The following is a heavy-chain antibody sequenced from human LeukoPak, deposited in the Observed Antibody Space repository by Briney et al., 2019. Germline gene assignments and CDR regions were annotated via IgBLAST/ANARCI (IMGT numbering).Heavy chain of an antibody. CDR3: ANLLRWEPY. V-gene: IGHV3-30*18. Sequence: GGSLRLSCAASGFTLSSYGMHWARQAPGRGLEWVAVISYDGSNKYYADSVKGRFTISRDNSKNTLYLQMNSLRAEDTAVYYCANLLRWEPYWGQGTLVTVSS. CDR1: GFTLSSYG. CDR2: ISYDGSNK. J-gene: IGHJ4*02. D-gene: IGHD4-23*01.